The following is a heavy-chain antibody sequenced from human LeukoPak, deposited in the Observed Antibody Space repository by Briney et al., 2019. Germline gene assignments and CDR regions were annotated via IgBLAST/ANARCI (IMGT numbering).Heavy chain of an antibody. D-gene: IGHD3-22*01. CDR1: GGTFSSYA. Sequence: SVEVSCKASGGTFSSYAISWVRQAPGQGLEWMGRIIPILGIANYAQEFQGRVTITADKSTSTAYMELSSLRSEDTAVYYCARANYYDSSGYYYWGQGTLVTVSS. V-gene: IGHV1-69*04. J-gene: IGHJ4*02. CDR2: IIPILGIA. CDR3: ARANYYDSSGYYY.